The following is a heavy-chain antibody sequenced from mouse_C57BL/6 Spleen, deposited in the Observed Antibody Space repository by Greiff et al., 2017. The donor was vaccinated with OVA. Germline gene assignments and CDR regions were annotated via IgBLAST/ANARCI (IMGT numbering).Heavy chain of an antibody. CDR3: ARWKFYGSSLDY. CDR2: IDPSDSHT. V-gene: IGHV1-50*01. J-gene: IGHJ2*01. CDR1: GYTFTSYW. Sequence: QVQLQQPGAELVKPGASVKLSCKASGYTFTSYWMQWVKQRPGQGLEWIGEIDPSDSHTNYNQKFKGKATLTVDTSSSTAYMQLSSLTSEDSAVYYCARWKFYGSSLDYWGQGTTLTVSS. D-gene: IGHD1-1*01.